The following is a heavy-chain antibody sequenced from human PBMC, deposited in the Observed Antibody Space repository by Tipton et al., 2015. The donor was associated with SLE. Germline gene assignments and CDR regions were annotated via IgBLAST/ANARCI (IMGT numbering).Heavy chain of an antibody. D-gene: IGHD2-15*01. CDR1: GGSISSHY. J-gene: IGHJ4*02. CDR2: IYYSGST. V-gene: IGHV4-59*11. Sequence: TLSLTCTVSGGSISSHYWSWIRQPPGKGLEWIGYIYYSGSTNYNPSLKSRVTISVDTSKNQFSLKLSSVTAADTAVYYCARWGGGSPFDYWGQGTLVTVSS. CDR3: ARWGGGSPFDY.